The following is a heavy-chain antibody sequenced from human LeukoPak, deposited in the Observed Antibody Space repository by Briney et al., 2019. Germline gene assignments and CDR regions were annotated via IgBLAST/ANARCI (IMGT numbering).Heavy chain of an antibody. CDR3: ARDGESSSWSRKYYYYGMDV. D-gene: IGHD6-13*01. CDR1: GFTFSSYE. J-gene: IGHJ6*02. CDR2: ISSSGSTI. V-gene: IGHV3-48*03. Sequence: GGSLRLSCAASGFTFSSYEMNWVRQAPGKGLEWVSYISSSGSTIYYADSEKGRFTISRDNAKNSLYLQMNSLRAEDTAVYYCARDGESSSWSRKYYYYGMDVWGQGTTVTVSS.